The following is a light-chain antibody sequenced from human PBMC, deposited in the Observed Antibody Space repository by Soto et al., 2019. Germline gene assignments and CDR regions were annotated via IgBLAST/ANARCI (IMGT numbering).Light chain of an antibody. V-gene: IGLV1-44*01. CDR3: AAWDDSLRGRV. Sequence: QSVLTQPPSVSGTPGQRVTISCSRSNSNIGSNAVSWYQQLPGTAPKSLIYSNNQRPSGVPDRISGSKSGTSASLAISGLQSEDEAEYYCAAWDDSLRGRVFGGGTKLTVL. J-gene: IGLJ2*01. CDR2: SNN. CDR1: NSNIGSNA.